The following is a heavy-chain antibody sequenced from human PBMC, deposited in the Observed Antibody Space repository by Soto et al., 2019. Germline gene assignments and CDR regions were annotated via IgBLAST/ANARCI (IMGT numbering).Heavy chain of an antibody. J-gene: IGHJ4*02. CDR3: ARGYDYLIDY. D-gene: IGHD3-22*01. CDR2: IDPDGSVK. CDR1: GFSFRAYL. Sequence: PGGSLRLSRAASGFSFRAYLINWVRQTPGKGLEWVANIDPDGSVKNYAESVKGRFTISRDNAKNSLYLQMNSLRAEDTAVYSCARGYDYLIDYWGQGTLVTVSS. V-gene: IGHV3-7*01.